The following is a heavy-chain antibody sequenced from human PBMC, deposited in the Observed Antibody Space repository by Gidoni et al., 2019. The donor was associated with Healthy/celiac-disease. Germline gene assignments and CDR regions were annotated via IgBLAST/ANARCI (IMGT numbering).Heavy chain of an antibody. J-gene: IGHJ6*02. V-gene: IGHV3-23*01. D-gene: IGHD3-22*01. CDR2: ISGSGGST. CDR3: AKDSMIVVVITTAFGMDV. Sequence: EVQLLESGGGLVQPGGSLRLSCAASGFPFSSYAMSWVRQAPGKGLEWVSAISGSGGSTYYADSVKGRFTISRDNSKNTLYLQMNSLRAEDTAVYYCAKDSMIVVVITTAFGMDVWGQGTTVTVSS. CDR1: GFPFSSYA.